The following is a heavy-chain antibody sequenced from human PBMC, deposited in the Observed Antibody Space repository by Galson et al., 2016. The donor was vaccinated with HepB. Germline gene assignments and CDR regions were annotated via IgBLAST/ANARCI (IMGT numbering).Heavy chain of an antibody. V-gene: IGHV3-23*01. Sequence: SLRLSCAASGFSFSTYAMSWVRQAPGKGLEWVAGINGRGDDTNYADSVKGRFTISRDNSENTLFLQMNYLRGDDTALYYCVRRPGPLDYWGQGTLVTASS. CDR1: GFSFSTYA. CDR2: INGRGDDT. J-gene: IGHJ4*02. D-gene: IGHD3-10*01. CDR3: VRRPGPLDY.